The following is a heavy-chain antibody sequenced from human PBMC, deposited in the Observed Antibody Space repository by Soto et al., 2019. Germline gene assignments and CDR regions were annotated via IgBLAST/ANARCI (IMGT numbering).Heavy chain of an antibody. CDR1: GFTFISAW. D-gene: IGHD1-20*01. V-gene: IGHV3-15*01. Sequence: EVQLVQSEGGLVEPGGSLTLSCAASGFTFISAWMNWVRQAPGKGLEWVGHVKAGGTTDYAEPVKGRFTISRDDSRNTVYLKMSSLNTEDTAFYDCAADTPVLGQGEFENWGQGALVTVSS. J-gene: IGHJ4*02. CDR2: VKAGGTT. CDR3: AADTPVLGQGEFEN.